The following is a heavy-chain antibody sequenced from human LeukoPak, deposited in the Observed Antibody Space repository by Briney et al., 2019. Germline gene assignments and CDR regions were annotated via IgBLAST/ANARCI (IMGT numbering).Heavy chain of an antibody. J-gene: IGHJ4*02. CDR3: ARSPGPPPPTDY. CDR1: GYIFINYG. CDR2: ISPYNGNT. Sequence: ASVKVSCKASGYIFINYGISWVRQAPGQGLEWMGWISPYNGNTNYAQILQGRVTMTTDTSTSTAYMELRSLRSDDTAVYYCARSPGPPPPTDYWGRGTLVTVSS. V-gene: IGHV1-18*01.